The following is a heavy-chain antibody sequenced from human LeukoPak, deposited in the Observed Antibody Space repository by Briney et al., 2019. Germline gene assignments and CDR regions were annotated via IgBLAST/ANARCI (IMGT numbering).Heavy chain of an antibody. J-gene: IGHJ4*02. Sequence: ASVKVSCKAFSYTVTNYDINWVRQAPGQGLEGMGWMNPNSGNTGYAQKFQGRVIMTRDTSTSTAYMELTSVTSGDSAVYYCARVSSLGYCSGGSCYRFDFWGQGTLVIVSS. D-gene: IGHD2-15*01. CDR3: ARVSSLGYCSGGSCYRFDF. CDR1: SYTVTNYD. V-gene: IGHV1-8*02. CDR2: MNPNSGNT.